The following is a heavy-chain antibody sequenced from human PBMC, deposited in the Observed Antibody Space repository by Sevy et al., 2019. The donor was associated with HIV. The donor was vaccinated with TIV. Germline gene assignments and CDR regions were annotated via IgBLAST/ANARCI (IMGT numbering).Heavy chain of an antibody. CDR2: IKSVADGGAS. D-gene: IGHD6-6*01. CDR1: GINFNDDW. Sequence: GGSLRRSCAVSGINFNDDWMNWVRQAPRKWLEWLGRIKSVADGGASEYSAAVKGRFIISRDDSKNTVSLQMDSLKTDDTAVYYCTTGQFVGNTWGQGIQVTVSS. J-gene: IGHJ4*02. V-gene: IGHV3-15*01. CDR3: TTGQFVGNT.